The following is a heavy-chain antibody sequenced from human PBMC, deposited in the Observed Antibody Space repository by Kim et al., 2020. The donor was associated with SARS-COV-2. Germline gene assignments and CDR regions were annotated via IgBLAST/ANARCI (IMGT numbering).Heavy chain of an antibody. CDR1: GGSISSYY. Sequence: SETLSLTCTVSGGSISSYYWSWIRQPPGKGLEWIGYIYYSGSTNYNPSLKSRVTISVDTSKNQFSLKLSSVTAADTAVYYCARGFGFGIAVAWRGFDYWGQGTLVTVSS. V-gene: IGHV4-59*01. D-gene: IGHD6-19*01. CDR2: IYYSGST. J-gene: IGHJ4*02. CDR3: ARGFGFGIAVAWRGFDY.